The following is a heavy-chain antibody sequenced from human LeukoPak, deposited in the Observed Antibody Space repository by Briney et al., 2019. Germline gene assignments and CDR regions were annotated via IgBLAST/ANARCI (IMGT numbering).Heavy chain of an antibody. CDR3: ARDSEMATIPVYFDY. CDR2: ISSSSSYI. D-gene: IGHD5-24*01. Sequence: GGSLRLSCAASGFTVSSNYMSWVRQAPGKGLEWVSSISSSSSYIYYADSVKGRFTISRDNAKNSLYLQMDSLRAEDTAVYYCARDSEMATIPVYFDYWGQGTLVTVSS. V-gene: IGHV3-21*01. J-gene: IGHJ4*02. CDR1: GFTVSSNY.